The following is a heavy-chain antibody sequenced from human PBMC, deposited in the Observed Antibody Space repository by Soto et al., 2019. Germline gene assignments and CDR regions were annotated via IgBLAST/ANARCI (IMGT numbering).Heavy chain of an antibody. J-gene: IGHJ4*02. CDR1: GGSINSGGYS. CDR3: ARDKITGLFDD. CDR2: IYHTGTT. V-gene: IGHV4-30-2*01. Sequence: SETLSLTCTVSGGSINSGGYSWTWIRQPPGKGLEWIGFIYHTGTTYYNPSLKSRVTISVDRSKNQFSLKLNSVTAADTAVYYCARDKITGLFDDWGQGPLVTVSS. D-gene: IGHD2-8*02.